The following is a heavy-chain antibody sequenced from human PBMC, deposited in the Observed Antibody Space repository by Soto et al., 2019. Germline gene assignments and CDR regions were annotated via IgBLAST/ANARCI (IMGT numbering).Heavy chain of an antibody. V-gene: IGHV1-2*04. CDR2: INPNSGGT. J-gene: IGHJ5*02. CDR3: ARDLCSTTSCYWFDP. D-gene: IGHD2-2*01. Sequence: QVQLVQSGAEVKKPGASVKVSCKASGYTFTGYYMHWVRQAPGQGLEWMGWINPNSGGTNYAQKFQGWVTMTRDTAISTAYMELSRLRSDYTAVYYCARDLCSTTSCYWFDPWGQGTLVTVSS. CDR1: GYTFTGYY.